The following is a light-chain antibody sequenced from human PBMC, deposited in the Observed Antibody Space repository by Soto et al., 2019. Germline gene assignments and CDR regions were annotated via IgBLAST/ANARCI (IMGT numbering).Light chain of an antibody. V-gene: IGKV3-11*01. CDR3: QQRSSWSRT. Sequence: EIVLTQSPATLSLSPGERATLSCRASQSVSSYLAWYQQKPGQVPSLVIYDASTRATGIPVRFSGGGSGTVFTLTISSLEPEDFGVYYCQQRSSWSRTFGQGTKVEIK. CDR1: QSVSSY. J-gene: IGKJ1*01. CDR2: DAS.